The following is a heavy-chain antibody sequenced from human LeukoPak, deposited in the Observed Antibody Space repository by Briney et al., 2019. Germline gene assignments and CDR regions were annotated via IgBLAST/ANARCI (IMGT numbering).Heavy chain of an antibody. CDR3: ARGLHCSSTSCFWRKNWFDP. J-gene: IGHJ5*02. CDR1: GGSISSYH. CDR2: IYTSGST. Sequence: SETLSLACTVSGGSISSYHWSWIRQPAGKGLEWIGRIYTSGSTNYNPSLKSRVTISVDTSKNQFSLKLSSVTAADTAVYYCARGLHCSSTSCFWRKNWFDPWGQGTLVTVSS. V-gene: IGHV4-4*07. D-gene: IGHD2-2*01.